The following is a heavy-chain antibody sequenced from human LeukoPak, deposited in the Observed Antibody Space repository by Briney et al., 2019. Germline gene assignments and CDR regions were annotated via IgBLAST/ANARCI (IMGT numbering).Heavy chain of an antibody. Sequence: SETLSLTCTVSGGSISSYYWSWIRQPPGTGLEWIGYIYYSGSTNYNPSLKSRVTISVDSSKNQFSLKLSSVTAADTAVYYCARDRSSSGWYYFDYWGQGTLVTVSS. J-gene: IGHJ4*02. V-gene: IGHV4-59*01. CDR3: ARDRSSSGWYYFDY. CDR2: IYYSGST. D-gene: IGHD6-19*01. CDR1: GGSISSYY.